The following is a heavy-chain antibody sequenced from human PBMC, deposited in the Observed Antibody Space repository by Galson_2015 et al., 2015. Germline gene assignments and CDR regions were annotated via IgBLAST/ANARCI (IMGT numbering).Heavy chain of an antibody. CDR1: GFTFSTYG. CDR3: ARDGGRWDLDN. Sequence: SLRLSCAASGFTFSTYGMHWVRQAPGKGLEWLALISYDGGNKYYADSVKGRFTISRDNSKNTLYLQMSSLRAEDTAVYYCARDGGRWDLDNRGQGPLFPLSS. J-gene: IGHJ4*02. D-gene: IGHD2-15*01. V-gene: IGHV3-30*03. CDR2: ISYDGGNK.